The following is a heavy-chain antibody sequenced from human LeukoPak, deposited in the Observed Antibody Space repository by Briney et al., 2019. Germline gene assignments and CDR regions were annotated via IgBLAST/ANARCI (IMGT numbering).Heavy chain of an antibody. V-gene: IGHV3-33*01. J-gene: IGHJ4*02. Sequence: GGSLRLSCVAFGFTFSDYGIHWVRQAPGQGLEWVALIWYDGSKKYYADSVKGRFTISRDNTKNTLHLQLNSLRADDTAVYYCARAHSSSSTFDLWGQGTLVTLSS. D-gene: IGHD6-6*01. CDR2: IWYDGSKK. CDR1: GFTFSDYG. CDR3: ARAHSSSSTFDL.